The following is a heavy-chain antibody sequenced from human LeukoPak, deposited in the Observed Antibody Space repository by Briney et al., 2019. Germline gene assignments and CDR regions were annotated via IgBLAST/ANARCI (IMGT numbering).Heavy chain of an antibody. CDR2: ISGSGGST. Sequence: PGGSLRLSCAASGFTFSSYAMSWVRQAPGKGLEWVSAISGSGGSTYYADSVKGRFTISRDNSKNTLYLQMNSLRVEDTAVYYCAKVDSSSWLYYFDYWGQGTLVTVSS. J-gene: IGHJ4*02. CDR3: AKVDSSSWLYYFDY. D-gene: IGHD6-13*01. V-gene: IGHV3-23*01. CDR1: GFTFSSYA.